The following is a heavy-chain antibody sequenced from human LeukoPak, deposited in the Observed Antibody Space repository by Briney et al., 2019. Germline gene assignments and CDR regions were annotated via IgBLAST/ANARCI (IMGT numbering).Heavy chain of an antibody. V-gene: IGHV1-2*02. CDR3: ARDVYTSGWRYLDL. CDR1: GYTFTGHY. CDR2: INPNSGDT. J-gene: IGHJ2*01. D-gene: IGHD6-19*01. Sequence: ASVKVSCKASGYTFTGHYMHWVRQAPGQGPEWMGWINPNSGDTNYAQKFQGRVTLTRDASIGTAYMEVNRLTYDDTAIYYCARDVYTSGWRYLDLWGHGTLVTVSS.